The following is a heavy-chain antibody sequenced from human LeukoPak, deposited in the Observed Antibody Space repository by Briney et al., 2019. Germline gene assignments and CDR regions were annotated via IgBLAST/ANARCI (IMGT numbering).Heavy chain of an antibody. Sequence: SETLSLTCTVSGGSISSYYWSWIRQPPGKGLEWIGNIYYSGSANYNPSLQSRVTISVDTSRNHFSLKLSSVTAADTAVYYCARDLGRGNDYWGQGTLVTVSS. J-gene: IGHJ4*02. CDR3: ARDLGRGNDY. CDR2: IYYSGSA. CDR1: GGSISSYY. V-gene: IGHV4-59*01. D-gene: IGHD1-1*01.